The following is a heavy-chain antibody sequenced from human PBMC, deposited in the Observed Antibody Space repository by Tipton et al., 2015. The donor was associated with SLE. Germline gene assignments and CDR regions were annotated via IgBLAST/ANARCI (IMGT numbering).Heavy chain of an antibody. V-gene: IGHV4-59*08. CDR3: ARREVGATGGFDS. J-gene: IGHJ4*02. CDR1: GGSISSYY. Sequence: TLSLTCTVSGGSISSYYWSWIRQPPGKGLEWIGEINYSGSTKYNPSLKRRVTISVDTSRNQFSLQLTSVTAADTAVYYCARREVGATGGFDSWGQGTLVTVSS. D-gene: IGHD1-26*01. CDR2: INYSGST.